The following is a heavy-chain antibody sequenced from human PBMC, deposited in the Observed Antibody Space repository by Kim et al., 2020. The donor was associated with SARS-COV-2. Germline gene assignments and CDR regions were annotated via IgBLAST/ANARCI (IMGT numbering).Heavy chain of an antibody. CDR1: GGSISSGSYY. Sequence: SETLSLTCTVSGGSISSGSYYWSWIRQPAGKGLEWIGRIYTSGSTNYNPSLKSRVTISVDTSKNQFSLKVSSVTAADTAVYYCARGQYLVHPYYYYGMDVWGQGTTVTVSS. CDR3: ARGQYLVHPYYYYGMDV. D-gene: IGHD6-13*01. CDR2: IYTSGST. J-gene: IGHJ6*02. V-gene: IGHV4-61*02.